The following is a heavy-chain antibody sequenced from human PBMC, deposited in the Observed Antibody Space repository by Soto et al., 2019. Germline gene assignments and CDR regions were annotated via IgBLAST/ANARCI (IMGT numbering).Heavy chain of an antibody. CDR1: GFTFSSYA. D-gene: IGHD3-16*01. V-gene: IGHV3-23*01. Sequence: EVQLLASGGTLVQPGGSLTLSCAASGFTFSSYAMSWVRQAPGKGLEWVSSISVSGGRTDYADSVKGRCIISSNISMSTLFLQMNSLRTDDAAVYYCAKMDAYAMDVWGQGTTGTVCS. CDR3: AKMDAYAMDV. J-gene: IGHJ6*02. CDR2: ISVSGGRT.